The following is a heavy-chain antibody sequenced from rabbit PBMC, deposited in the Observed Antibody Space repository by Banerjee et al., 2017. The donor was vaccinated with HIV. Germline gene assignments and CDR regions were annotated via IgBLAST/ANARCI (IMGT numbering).Heavy chain of an antibody. V-gene: IGHV1S45*01. Sequence: QEQLEESGGDLVKPEGSLTLTCTASGFSFSNKYVMCWVRQAPGEGLEWIACINASSGNIVYATWAKGRFTISKTSSTTVTLQMTSLTAADTATYFCARGGYGGDSGATGLWGPGTLVTVS. CDR2: INASSGNI. CDR3: ARGGYGGDSGATGL. J-gene: IGHJ4*01. CDR1: GFSFSNKYV. D-gene: IGHD4-2*01.